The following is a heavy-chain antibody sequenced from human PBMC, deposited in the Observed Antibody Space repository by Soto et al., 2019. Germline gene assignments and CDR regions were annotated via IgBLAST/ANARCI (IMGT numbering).Heavy chain of an antibody. D-gene: IGHD3-22*01. CDR1: GYSFTSYW. V-gene: IGHV5-10-1*01. J-gene: IGHJ3*02. CDR2: IDPSDSYT. Sequence: PGESLKISCKGSGYSFTSYWISWVRQMPGKGLEWMGRIDPSDSYTNYSPSFQGHVTISADKSISTAYLQWSSLKASDTAMYYCARHEWDYYDSAGAFDIWGQGTMVTVSS. CDR3: ARHEWDYYDSAGAFDI.